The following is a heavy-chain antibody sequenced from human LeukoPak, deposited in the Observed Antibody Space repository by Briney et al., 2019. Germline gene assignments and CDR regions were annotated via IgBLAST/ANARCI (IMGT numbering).Heavy chain of an antibody. D-gene: IGHD4-17*01. J-gene: IGHJ6*02. CDR2: IYYSGTT. Sequence: PSKTLSLICAVSGGSIGSYYWSWLRQPPGRGLEWIGYIYYSGTTNYNPSLKSRVTISVDTSKNQFSLKLTSVTAADTAIYYCAREDPQTTVPEGLDVWGQGTTVTVSS. V-gene: IGHV4-59*01. CDR1: GGSIGSYY. CDR3: AREDPQTTVPEGLDV.